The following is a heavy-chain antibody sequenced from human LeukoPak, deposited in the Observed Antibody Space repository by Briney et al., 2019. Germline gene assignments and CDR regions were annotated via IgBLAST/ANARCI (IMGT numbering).Heavy chain of an antibody. V-gene: IGHV3-33*06. D-gene: IGHD6-13*01. CDR3: AKVVQYTASTGTGLDY. Sequence: GGSLRLSCAASGFIFSNYGMHWVRQAPGRGLDWVAVIWYDGSYKYYADSVKGRFTISRDNSKNTLYLQMNSLRAEDTAIYYCAKVVQYTASTGTGLDYWGQGTLVTVSS. J-gene: IGHJ4*02. CDR1: GFIFSNYG. CDR2: IWYDGSYK.